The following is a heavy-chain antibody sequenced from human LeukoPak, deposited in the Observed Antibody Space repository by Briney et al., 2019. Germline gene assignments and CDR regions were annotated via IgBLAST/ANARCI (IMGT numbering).Heavy chain of an antibody. V-gene: IGHV3-30*02. J-gene: IGHJ4*02. Sequence: GGSLRLSCAASGFTFSSYGIHWVRQAPGKGLEWVSFIRFDGSQQFYADSVKGRFTISRDNSKNTLYLQMHSLRVEDTAVYYCAKGLDYNLDHWGQGILVSVSS. D-gene: IGHD4-11*01. CDR2: IRFDGSQQ. CDR3: AKGLDYNLDH. CDR1: GFTFSSYG.